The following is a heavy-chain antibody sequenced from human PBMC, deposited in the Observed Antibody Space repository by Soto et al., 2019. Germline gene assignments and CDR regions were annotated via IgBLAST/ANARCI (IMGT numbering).Heavy chain of an antibody. CDR1: GFTFSTYA. D-gene: IGHD4-17*01. CDR2: ISYDGSNK. V-gene: IGHV3-30*09. Sequence: QVQLVESGRGVVQPGRSLRLSCAASGFTFSTYAMHWVRQAPGKGLEWVAVISYDGSNKYYADSVKGRFAISRDNSKSTLYLQMNSLSAEDTAVYYSARQDYGGNTHYWYFDLWGRGTLVTVSS. J-gene: IGHJ2*01. CDR3: ARQDYGGNTHYWYFDL.